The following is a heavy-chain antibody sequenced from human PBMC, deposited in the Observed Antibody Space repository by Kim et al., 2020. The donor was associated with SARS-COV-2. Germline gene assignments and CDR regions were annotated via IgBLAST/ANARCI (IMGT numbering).Heavy chain of an antibody. D-gene: IGHD1-26*01. CDR1: GLTFSSSYG. CDR3: AKARSLDY. CDR2: INVSGGNT. V-gene: IGHV3-23*01. J-gene: IGHJ4*02. Sequence: GGSLRLSCAASGLTFSSSYGMSWVRQAPGKGLEWVSIINVSGGNTYYADSVKGRFTISRDNSKNTLYLQMNSLRAEDTAVYYCAKARSLDYWGQGTLVTVSS.